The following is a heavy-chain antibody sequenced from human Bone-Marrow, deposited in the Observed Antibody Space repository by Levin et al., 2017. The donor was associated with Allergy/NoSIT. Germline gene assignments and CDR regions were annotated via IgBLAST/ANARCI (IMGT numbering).Heavy chain of an antibody. D-gene: IGHD7-27*01. J-gene: IGHJ4*02. Sequence: GGSLRLSCIASGFSISDYNMHWVRQAPGKGLECVSYIRSDSGTIYYAESVRGRFTISRDNAKNSLDLQMNSLGAEDTAVYYCGRGMGISHWGQGTLVTVSS. CDR3: GRGMGISH. CDR1: GFSISDYN. CDR2: IRSDSGTI. V-gene: IGHV3-48*01.